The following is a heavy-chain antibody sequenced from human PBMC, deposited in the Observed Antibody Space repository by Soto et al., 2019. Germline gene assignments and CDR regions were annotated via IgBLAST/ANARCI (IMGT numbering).Heavy chain of an antibody. CDR1: GFTVSSSY. CDR2: IESGGTA. CDR3: AKDLGPLKLLNYVFYGLDV. J-gene: IGHJ6*02. V-gene: IGHV3-53*01. Sequence: GGSLRLSCNASGFTVSSSYMSWVRQAPGMGLEWVAVIESGGTAHYADSVKGRFTISRDNPNNIIYLQLHTLRAEDTAVYYCAKDLGPLKLLNYVFYGLDVWGQGTAVTVSS. D-gene: IGHD2-21*02.